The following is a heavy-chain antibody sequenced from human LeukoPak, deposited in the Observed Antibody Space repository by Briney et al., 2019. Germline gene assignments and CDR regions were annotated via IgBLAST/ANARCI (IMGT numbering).Heavy chain of an antibody. D-gene: IGHD6-19*01. V-gene: IGHV1-3*01. CDR3: ARGLYSSGWAEYFQH. J-gene: IGHJ1*01. Sequence: ASVKVSCTASGYTFTIYAMHWVCQAPGPRLEWMGCFNAGNGNTKYSQKFQGRVTITRDTSASTAYMELSSLRFEDTAVYYCARGLYSSGWAEYFQHWGQGTLVTVSS. CDR1: GYTFTIYA. CDR2: FNAGNGNT.